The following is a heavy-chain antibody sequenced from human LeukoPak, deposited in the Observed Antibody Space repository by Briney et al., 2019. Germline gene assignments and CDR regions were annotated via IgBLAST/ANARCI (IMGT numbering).Heavy chain of an antibody. CDR1: GYTFTSYA. V-gene: IGHV1-69*13. J-gene: IGHJ4*02. D-gene: IGHD4-17*01. CDR2: IIPIFGTA. Sequence: SVKVSCKASGYTFTSYAISWVRQAPGQGLEWMGGIIPIFGTANYAQKFQGRVTITADESTSTAYMELSSLRSEDTAVYYCARDASPLRDFDYWGQGTLVTVSS. CDR3: ARDASPLRDFDY.